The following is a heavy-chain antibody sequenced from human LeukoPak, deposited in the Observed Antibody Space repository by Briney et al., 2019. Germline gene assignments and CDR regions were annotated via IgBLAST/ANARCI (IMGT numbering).Heavy chain of an antibody. CDR2: IYPRDSET. Sequence: GESLNISCKGSGYSFASHWIGWVRQMPGKGLEWMGTIYPRDSETRYNPSFQGQVTISADKSISTAYLQWSSLKASDTAMYYCARIYLRRVTPYSGMDVWGKGTMVTVSS. CDR3: ARIYLRRVTPYSGMDV. J-gene: IGHJ6*04. CDR1: GYSFASHW. D-gene: IGHD3-10*01. V-gene: IGHV5-51*01.